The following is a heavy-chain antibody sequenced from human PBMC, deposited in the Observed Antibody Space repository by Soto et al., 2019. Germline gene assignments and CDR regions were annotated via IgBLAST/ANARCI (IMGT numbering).Heavy chain of an antibody. CDR1: GFTFSSYGMTFSSYA. V-gene: IGHV3-23*01. J-gene: IGHJ6*02. Sequence: PGGSLRLSCAASGFTFSSYGMTFSSYAMSWVRQAPGKGLEWVSTISGSGDSTYYADSVKGRFTTSRDNSKNTLFLQMNSLRAGDTALYYCAKFRQYYQGSGSRTYSFYGMDVWGQGTTVNVSS. CDR2: ISGSGDST. D-gene: IGHD3-10*01. CDR3: AKFRQYYQGSGSRTYSFYGMDV.